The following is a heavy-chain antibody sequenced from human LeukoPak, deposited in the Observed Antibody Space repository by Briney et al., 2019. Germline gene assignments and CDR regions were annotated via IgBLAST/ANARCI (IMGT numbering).Heavy chain of an antibody. CDR3: ARFLEWTVTRDY. CDR2: INPNSGGT. Sequence: GASVEVSCKASGHTFTGYYMHGGRQAPGQVVEWMGWINPNSGGTNYAQKFQGRVTMTRDTSISTAYMELSRLRSDDTAVYYCARFLEWTVTRDYWGQGTLVTVSS. D-gene: IGHD4-17*01. CDR1: GHTFTGYY. J-gene: IGHJ4*02. V-gene: IGHV1-2*02.